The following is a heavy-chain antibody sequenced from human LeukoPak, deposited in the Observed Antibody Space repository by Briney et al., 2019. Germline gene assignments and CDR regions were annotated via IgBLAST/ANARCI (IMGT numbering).Heavy chain of an antibody. J-gene: IGHJ3*02. V-gene: IGHV3-30-3*01. CDR1: GFTFSSYV. D-gene: IGHD5-18*01. CDR3: ARDRPQIQTYDAFDI. CDR2: ISYVGSNE. Sequence: GGSLRLSCAASGFTFSSYVMHWVRQAPGKGLEWVALISYVGSNEYYADSVKGRFTISRDSSKKTLSLQMNSLRTEDTAVYYCARDRPQIQTYDAFDIWGQGTMVTVSS.